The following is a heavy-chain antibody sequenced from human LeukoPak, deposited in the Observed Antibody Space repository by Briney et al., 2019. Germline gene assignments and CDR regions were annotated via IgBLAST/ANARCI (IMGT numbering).Heavy chain of an antibody. V-gene: IGHV3-11*06. D-gene: IGHD3-9*01. CDR1: GFTFSDYY. Sequence: PGGSLRLSCAASGFTFSDYYMSWIRQAPGKGLEWVSYISSSSSYTNYADSVKGRFTISRDNAKNSLYLQMNSLRAEDTAVYYCARNPTYYDILTVYFDYWGQGTLVTVSS. CDR2: ISSSSSYT. CDR3: ARNPTYYDILTVYFDY. J-gene: IGHJ4*02.